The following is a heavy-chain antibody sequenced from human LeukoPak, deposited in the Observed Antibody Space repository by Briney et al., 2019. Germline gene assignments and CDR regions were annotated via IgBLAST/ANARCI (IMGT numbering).Heavy chain of an antibody. V-gene: IGHV4-61*01. J-gene: IGHJ4*02. CDR2: VYYTGST. CDR1: GVSISYATYQ. Sequence: SQTLSLTCTVSGVSISYATYQWTWIRQPPGEGLEWIGYVYYTGSTNYNPSLKSRVTISVDTSKNQFSLKLTSVTAADTAVYYCARHLSETIAVAGTYDYWGQGTLVTVSS. D-gene: IGHD6-19*01. CDR3: ARHLSETIAVAGTYDY.